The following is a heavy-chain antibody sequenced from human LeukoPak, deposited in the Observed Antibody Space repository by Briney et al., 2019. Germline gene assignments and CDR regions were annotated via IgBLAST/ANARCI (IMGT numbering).Heavy chain of an antibody. J-gene: IGHJ6*02. CDR2: ISSSGSFI. Sequence: GGSLRLSCAASGFTFSSYSMNWVRQAPGKGLEWVSSISSSGSFISYPDSVKGRFTISRDNAKNALFLQMNSLRAEDTAVYYCARVGCRGGSCSSRGDYYHGMDVWGQGTTVTVSS. CDR3: ARVGCRGGSCSSRGDYYHGMDV. V-gene: IGHV3-21*01. CDR1: GFTFSSYS. D-gene: IGHD2-15*01.